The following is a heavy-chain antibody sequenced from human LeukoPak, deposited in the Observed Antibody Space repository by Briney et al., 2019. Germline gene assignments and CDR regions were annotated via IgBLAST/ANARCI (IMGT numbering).Heavy chain of an antibody. CDR1: GDSVSSNSVA. J-gene: IGHJ4*02. Sequence: SQTLSLTCDISGDSVSSNSVAWNWIRQSPSRGLEWLGRTYYRSKWYNDYAVSVKSRITINPDASKNQFSLHLNSVTPEDTAVYYCARLRESFTMMENFDYWGQGTLVTVSS. D-gene: IGHD3-22*01. CDR2: TYYRSKWYN. CDR3: ARLRESFTMMENFDY. V-gene: IGHV6-1*01.